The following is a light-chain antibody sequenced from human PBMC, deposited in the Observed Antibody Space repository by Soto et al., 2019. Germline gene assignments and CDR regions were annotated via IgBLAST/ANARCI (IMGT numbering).Light chain of an antibody. Sequence: QSVLTQPASVSGSPGQSITISCTGTSSDIGGYKHVSWYQQHPGKAPKLMIYEVSNRPSGVSNRFSGSKSGNTASLTISGLQAEDEADYYCCSYTSSTTPLFGGGTKLTVL. CDR2: EVS. V-gene: IGLV2-14*01. CDR3: CSYTSSTTPL. CDR1: SSDIGGYKH. J-gene: IGLJ2*01.